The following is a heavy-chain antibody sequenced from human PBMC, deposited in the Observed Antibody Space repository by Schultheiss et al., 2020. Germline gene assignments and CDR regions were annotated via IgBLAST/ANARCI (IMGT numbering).Heavy chain of an antibody. CDR2: ISSNGGFT. CDR1: GFTFDDYG. V-gene: IGHV3-64*01. CDR3: ARGFTGTRDAFDI. Sequence: GESLKISCAASGFTFDDYGMSWVRQAPGKGLEYVSSISSNGGFTYYANSVKGRFTISRDTSKNMLYLQMNSLRAEDTAVYYCARGFTGTRDAFDIWGQGTMVTVSS. D-gene: IGHD2-8*02. J-gene: IGHJ3*02.